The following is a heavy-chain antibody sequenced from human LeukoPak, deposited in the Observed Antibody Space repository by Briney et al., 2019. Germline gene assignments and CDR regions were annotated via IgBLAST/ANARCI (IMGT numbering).Heavy chain of an antibody. CDR2: INPSGGST. D-gene: IGHD2-2*01. Sequence: ASVKVSCKASGYTFTSYYMHWVRQAPGQGLEWMGIINPSGGSTSYAQKFQGRVTMTRDMSTSTVYMELSSLRSEDTAVYYCARDRCRSTSCYRFDPWGQGTLVTVSS. CDR3: ARDRCRSTSCYRFDP. V-gene: IGHV1-46*01. J-gene: IGHJ5*02. CDR1: GYTFTSYY.